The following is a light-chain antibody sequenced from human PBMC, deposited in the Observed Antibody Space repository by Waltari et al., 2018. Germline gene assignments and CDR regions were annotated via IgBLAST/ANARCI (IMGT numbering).Light chain of an antibody. CDR2: LAS. CDR3: QQYYTAPPWT. Sequence: IVMTQSPDALAVSLGERATINCKSSQSVLYSSNKQNYLAWYQQKPGQAPKLAIYLASNRVSGVPGRFRGSGSGKDFTPTLSKPQGGDVAVYYCQQYYTAPPWTFGQGTKVEIK. J-gene: IGKJ1*01. CDR1: QSVLYSSNKQNY. V-gene: IGKV4-1*01.